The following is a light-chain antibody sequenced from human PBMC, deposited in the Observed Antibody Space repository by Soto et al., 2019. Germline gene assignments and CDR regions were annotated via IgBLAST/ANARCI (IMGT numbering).Light chain of an antibody. CDR2: DGN. CDR3: CSYVTTPEI. J-gene: IGLJ1*01. V-gene: IGLV2-11*01. Sequence: QSALAQPRSVSGSPGQLLTISCTGTSSDVDDYRYVSWYQQYPGKAPKLVIYDGNKRPSGVPDRFSGSNSGNTASLTISGLQAEDEADYYCCSYVTTPEIFGTGTKHTVL. CDR1: SSDVDDYRY.